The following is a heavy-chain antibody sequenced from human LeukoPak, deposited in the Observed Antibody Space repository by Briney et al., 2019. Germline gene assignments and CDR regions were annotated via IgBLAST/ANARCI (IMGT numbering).Heavy chain of an antibody. J-gene: IGHJ3*02. V-gene: IGHV4-38-2*02. D-gene: IGHD3-22*01. CDR1: GYSISSGYY. Sequence: PSETLSLTCTVSGYSISSGYYWGWIRQPPGKGLEWIGSIYHSGSTYYNPSLKSRVTISVDTSKNQFSLKLSSVSAADTAVYYCARDDSWNFDIWGQGTMVTVSS. CDR2: IYHSGST. CDR3: ARDDSWNFDI.